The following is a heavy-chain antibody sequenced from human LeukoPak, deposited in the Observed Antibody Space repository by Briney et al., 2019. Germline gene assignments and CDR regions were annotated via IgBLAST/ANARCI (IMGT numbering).Heavy chain of an antibody. CDR1: GGSISSSSYY. V-gene: IGHV4-39*07. Sequence: SETLSHTCTISGGSISSSSYYWGWIRQPPGKGLEWIGSIYYSGSTYYNPSLKSRVTISVDTSKNQFSLKLSSVTAADTAVYYCAREPHGSSSSGDYWGQGTLVTVSS. J-gene: IGHJ4*02. D-gene: IGHD6-6*01. CDR2: IYYSGST. CDR3: AREPHGSSSSGDY.